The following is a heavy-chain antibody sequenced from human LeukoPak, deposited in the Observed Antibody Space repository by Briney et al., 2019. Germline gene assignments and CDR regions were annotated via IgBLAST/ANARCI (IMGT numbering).Heavy chain of an antibody. CDR3: ARGPGSPDV. CDR1: GGSFRGYY. D-gene: IGHD1-26*01. Sequence: PAETLSLTCAVYGGSFRGYYWSWIRQPPGKELEWSGEINHSGSTNYNPSLKSRVTISVDKSKNQFSLKLSSVTAADTAVYYCARGPGSPDVWGQGTTVTVSS. J-gene: IGHJ6*02. V-gene: IGHV4-34*01. CDR2: INHSGST.